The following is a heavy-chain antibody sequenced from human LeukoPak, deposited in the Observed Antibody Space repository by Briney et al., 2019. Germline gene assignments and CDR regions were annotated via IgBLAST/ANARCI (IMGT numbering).Heavy chain of an antibody. CDR1: GFTFSSYA. CDR3: AKDHRSRNWNDPAEDY. V-gene: IGHV3-30*04. Sequence: GSLRLSCAASGFTFSSYAMHWVRQAPGKGLEWVAVISYDGSNKYYADSVKGRFTISRDNSKNTLYLQMNSLRAEDTAVYYCAKDHRSRNWNDPAEDYWGQGTLVTVSS. D-gene: IGHD1-20*01. J-gene: IGHJ4*02. CDR2: ISYDGSNK.